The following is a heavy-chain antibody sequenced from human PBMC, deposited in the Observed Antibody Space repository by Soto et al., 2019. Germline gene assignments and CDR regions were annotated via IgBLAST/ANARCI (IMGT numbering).Heavy chain of an antibody. CDR1: GGSISPYY. CDR2: IFHTGTP. Sequence: SETLSLTCTVSGGSISPYYWSWIRQPPGGGLEWIGYIFHTGTPRYSPSLESRVTLSVDSSKNQVYLKLTSVTAADTAVYFCARETSVGTSPFSNSGWYGYFDSWGPGALVTVSS. V-gene: IGHV4-59*01. D-gene: IGHD6-19*01. J-gene: IGHJ4*02. CDR3: ARETSVGTSPFSNSGWYGYFDS.